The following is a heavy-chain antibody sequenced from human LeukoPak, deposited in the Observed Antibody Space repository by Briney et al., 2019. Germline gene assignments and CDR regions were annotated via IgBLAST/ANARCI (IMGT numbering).Heavy chain of an antibody. CDR2: ISGSGANT. Sequence: GGSLRLSCVASGFTFSSYAMGWVRQAPGKGLEWVSAISGSGANTYYADSVKGRFTISRDNSKNTLYLQMNSLRADDTAVYYCAKGRALEVVAAFNYWGQGTVVTVSS. CDR1: GFTFSSYA. D-gene: IGHD2-15*01. CDR3: AKGRALEVVAAFNY. V-gene: IGHV3-23*01. J-gene: IGHJ4*02.